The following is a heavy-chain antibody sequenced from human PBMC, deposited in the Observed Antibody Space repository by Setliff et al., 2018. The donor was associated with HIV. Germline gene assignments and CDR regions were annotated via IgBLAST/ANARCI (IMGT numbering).Heavy chain of an antibody. J-gene: IGHJ4*02. Sequence: SVKVSCKASGGTFSNYGISWVRQAPGQGLEWMGGIIPIFGKTNYAQNFQGRVTITADESTSTAYMEMSSLRSDDTAVYYCAREYGTAAADYWGQGTLVTVSS. D-gene: IGHD6-13*01. CDR3: AREYGTAAADY. CDR1: GGTFSNYG. CDR2: IIPIFGKT. V-gene: IGHV1-69*13.